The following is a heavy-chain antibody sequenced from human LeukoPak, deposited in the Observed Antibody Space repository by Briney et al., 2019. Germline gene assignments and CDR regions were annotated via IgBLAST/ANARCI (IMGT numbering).Heavy chain of an antibody. CDR3: ARDREYYYDSSIDY. CDR2: IWYDGSNK. Sequence: GRSLRLSCAASGFTFSSYGMHWVRQAPGKGLEWVAVIWYDGSNKYYADSVKGRFTISRDNSKNTLYLQMNSLRAEDTAVYYCARDREYYYDSSIDYWGQGTLVTVSS. CDR1: GFTFSSYG. J-gene: IGHJ4*02. V-gene: IGHV3-33*01. D-gene: IGHD3-22*01.